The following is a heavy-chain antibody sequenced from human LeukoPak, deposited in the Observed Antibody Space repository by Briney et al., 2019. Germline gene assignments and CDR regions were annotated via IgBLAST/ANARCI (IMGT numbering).Heavy chain of an antibody. CDR1: GFTFSSYG. CDR2: IRYDGSNK. D-gene: IGHD2-2*01. J-gene: IGHJ1*01. CDR3: AKDQTLSYCSSTSCLEARHFQH. V-gene: IGHV3-30*02. Sequence: GGSLRLSCAASGFTFSSYGMHWVRQAPGKGLEWVAFIRYDGSNKYYADSVKGRFTISRDNSKNTLYLQMNSLRAEDTAVYYCAKDQTLSYCSSTSCLEARHFQHWGQGTLVTVSS.